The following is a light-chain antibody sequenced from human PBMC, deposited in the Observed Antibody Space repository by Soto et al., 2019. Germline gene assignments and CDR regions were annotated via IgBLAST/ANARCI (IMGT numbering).Light chain of an antibody. CDR2: KAS. V-gene: IGKV1-5*03. Sequence: DIQMTQSPSTLSASVGDRVTITCRASQSISSWLAWYQQKPGKAPKRLIYKASTLESGIPSRFSGGGSGTEFTLTISSLQPDDFATYYRQQSYSTPRTFGQGTKVEIK. CDR1: QSISSW. CDR3: QQSYSTPRT. J-gene: IGKJ1*01.